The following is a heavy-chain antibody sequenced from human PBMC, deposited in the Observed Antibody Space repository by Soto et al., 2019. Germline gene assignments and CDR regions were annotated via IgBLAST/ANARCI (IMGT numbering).Heavy chain of an antibody. V-gene: IGHV4-34*01. D-gene: IGHD3-10*01. J-gene: IGHJ5*02. Sequence: KTSETLSLTCAVYGGSFSGYYWSWIRQPPGKGLEWIGEINHSGSTNYNPSLKSRVTISVDTSKNQFSLKLSSVTAADTAVYYCARGGYYYGSGSYSAYNWFDPWGQGTLVTVSS. CDR2: INHSGST. CDR1: GGSFSGYY. CDR3: ARGGYYYGSGSYSAYNWFDP.